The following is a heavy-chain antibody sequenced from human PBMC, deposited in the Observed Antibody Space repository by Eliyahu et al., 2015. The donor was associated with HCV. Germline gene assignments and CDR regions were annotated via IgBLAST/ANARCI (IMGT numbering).Heavy chain of an antibody. D-gene: IGHD6-6*01. CDR3: ARTQGGQLHFWY. V-gene: IGHV3-11*06. CDR2: ISSSSSYT. J-gene: IGHJ4*02. Sequence: QVQLVESGGGLVKPGGSLXLSCAASGFTFSDYYMSWIRQAPGKGLEWVSYISSSSSYTNYADSVKGRFTISRDNAKNSLYLQMNSLRAEDTAVYYCARTQGGQLHFWYWGQGTLVTVSS. CDR1: GFTFSDYY.